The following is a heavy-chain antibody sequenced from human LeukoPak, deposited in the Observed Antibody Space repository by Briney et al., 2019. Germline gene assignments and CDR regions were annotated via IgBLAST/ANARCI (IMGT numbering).Heavy chain of an antibody. D-gene: IGHD3-22*01. Sequence: ASVKVSCKASGYTFTGYYMHWVRQAPGQGLEWMGWINPNCGGTNYAQKFQGRVTMTRDTSISTAYMELSRLRSDDTAVYYCARDYYDSSGYWGWFDPWGQGTLVTVSS. CDR2: INPNCGGT. CDR1: GYTFTGYY. CDR3: ARDYYDSSGYWGWFDP. V-gene: IGHV1-2*02. J-gene: IGHJ5*02.